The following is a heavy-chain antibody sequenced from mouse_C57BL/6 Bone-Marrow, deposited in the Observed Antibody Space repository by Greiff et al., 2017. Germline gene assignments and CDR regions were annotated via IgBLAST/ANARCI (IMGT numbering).Heavy chain of an antibody. J-gene: IGHJ4*01. Sequence: EVHLVESGGGLVKPGGSLKLSCAASGFTFSSYAMSWVRQTPEKRLEWVATISDGGSYTYYPDNVKGRFTISRDNAKNNLYLQMSHLKSEDTAMYYCARLDYDAMDYWGQGNSVTVSS. CDR2: ISDGGSYT. V-gene: IGHV5-4*01. CDR1: GFTFSSYA. CDR3: ARLDYDAMDY.